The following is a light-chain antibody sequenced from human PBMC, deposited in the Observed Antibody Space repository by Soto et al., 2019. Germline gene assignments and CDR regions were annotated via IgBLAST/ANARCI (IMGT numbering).Light chain of an antibody. J-gene: IGLJ2*01. CDR2: DVS. Sequence: QSALTQPRSVSGSPGQSVTISCTGTSSDVGGYNYVSWYQQHPGKAPKLMIYDVSQRPSGVPDRFSGSKSGNTASLTISGLQAEDGADYYCCSYAGSHFLFGGGTKLTVL. CDR3: CSYAGSHFL. CDR1: SSDVGGYNY. V-gene: IGLV2-11*01.